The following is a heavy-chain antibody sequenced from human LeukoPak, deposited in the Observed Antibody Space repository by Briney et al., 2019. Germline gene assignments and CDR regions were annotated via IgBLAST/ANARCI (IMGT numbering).Heavy chain of an antibody. D-gene: IGHD3-10*01. CDR2: IKEDGSET. CDR1: GFTFSTYW. J-gene: IGHJ4*02. V-gene: IGHV3-7*01. CDR3: GRDSFETDIDY. Sequence: GGSLRLSCAASGFTFSTYWMSWVRQAPGKGLEWVANIKEDGSETYYVGSLRGRFTISRDNVKNTLYLQINSLRVEDTAVYYCGRDSFETDIDYWGQGTLVTVSS.